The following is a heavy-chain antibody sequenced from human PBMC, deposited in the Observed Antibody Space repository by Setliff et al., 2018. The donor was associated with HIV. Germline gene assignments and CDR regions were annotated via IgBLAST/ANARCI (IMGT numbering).Heavy chain of an antibody. J-gene: IGHJ4*02. CDR3: ARREHSSSSPPFDY. CDR2: IFSSGST. CDR1: GGSISSYY. D-gene: IGHD6-6*01. V-gene: IGHV4-4*07. Sequence: PSETLSLTCTVSGGSISSYYWSWIRQPAGKGLEWIGRIFSSGSTSYNSSLKSRVTMSVDTSKNQFSLRLTSVTAADTAVYYCARREHSSSSPPFDYWGQGTLVTVSS.